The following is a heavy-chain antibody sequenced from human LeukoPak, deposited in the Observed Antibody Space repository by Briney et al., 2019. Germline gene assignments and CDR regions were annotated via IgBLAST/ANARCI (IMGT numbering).Heavy chain of an antibody. CDR1: GFTFSSYG. Sequence: GRSLRLSCAASGFTFSSYGMHWVRPAPGKGLEWVAVISYDGSNKYYADSVKGRFTISRDNSKNTLYLQMNSLRAEDTAVYYCAKDWEAATSHPRYNWFDPWGQGTLVTVSS. CDR2: ISYDGSNK. J-gene: IGHJ5*02. V-gene: IGHV3-30*18. CDR3: AKDWEAATSHPRYNWFDP. D-gene: IGHD6-13*01.